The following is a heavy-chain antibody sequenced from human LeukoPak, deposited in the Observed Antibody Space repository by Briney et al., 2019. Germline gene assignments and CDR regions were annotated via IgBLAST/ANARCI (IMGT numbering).Heavy chain of an antibody. CDR1: GFTFSDYW. CDR2: INTDGSIT. J-gene: IGHJ4*02. CDR3: AKRIAYDFWSGPYYFDY. V-gene: IGHV3-74*01. Sequence: PGGSLRLSCAASGFTFSDYWIHWVRQAPGKGLVWVSRINTDGSITNYADSVKGRFTISRDNSKNTLYLQMNSLRAEDTAVYYCAKRIAYDFWSGPYYFDYWGQGTLVTVSS. D-gene: IGHD3-3*01.